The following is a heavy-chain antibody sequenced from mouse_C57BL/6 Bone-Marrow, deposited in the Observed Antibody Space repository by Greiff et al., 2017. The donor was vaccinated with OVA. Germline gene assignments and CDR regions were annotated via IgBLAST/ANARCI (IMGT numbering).Heavy chain of an antibody. Sequence: VQLQQSGAELVRPGASVTLSCKASGYTFTDYEMHWVKQTPVHGLEWIGAIDPETGGTAYNQKFKGKAILTADKSSSTAYMELRSLTSEDSAVYYCTRNYGSSDYWGQGTTLTVSS. CDR1: GYTFTDYE. V-gene: IGHV1-15*01. CDR3: TRNYGSSDY. D-gene: IGHD1-1*01. CDR2: IDPETGGT. J-gene: IGHJ2*01.